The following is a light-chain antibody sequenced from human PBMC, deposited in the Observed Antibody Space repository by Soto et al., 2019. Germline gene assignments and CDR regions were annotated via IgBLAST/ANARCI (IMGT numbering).Light chain of an antibody. V-gene: IGKV3-20*01. J-gene: IGKJ2*03. CDR2: GAS. Sequence: EIVLTQSPGTLSLSPGERATLSCRASQSVSSSYLAWYQQKPGQAPRLLIYGASSRATGIPDRFSGSGSGTDFPLTISRLEPEDFAVYYCQQYGSSPGFGQGTKLEIK. CDR1: QSVSSSY. CDR3: QQYGSSPG.